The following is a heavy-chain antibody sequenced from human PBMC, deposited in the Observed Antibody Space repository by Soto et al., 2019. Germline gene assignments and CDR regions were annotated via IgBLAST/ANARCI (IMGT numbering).Heavy chain of an antibody. J-gene: IGHJ4*02. CDR3: ARLVSGKKNYDILTGYYDY. V-gene: IGHV4-4*02. CDR2: IYHSGST. D-gene: IGHD3-9*01. Sequence: SETLSLTCAVSGGSISSSNWWSWVRQPPGKGLEWIGEIYHSGSTTYNPSLKSRFTISVDKSKNQFSLKLSSVTAADTAVYYCARLVSGKKNYDILTGYYDYWGQGTLVTVSS. CDR1: GGSISSSNW.